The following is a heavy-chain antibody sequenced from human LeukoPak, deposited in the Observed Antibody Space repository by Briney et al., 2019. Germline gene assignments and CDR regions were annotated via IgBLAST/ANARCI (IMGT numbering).Heavy chain of an antibody. Sequence: PGGSLRLSCAASGFTFSSYAMHWVRQAPGKGLEWVGRIKSKTDGGTTDYAAPVKGRFTISRDDPRNTLYLQMNSLKTEDTAVYYCTPDLYSKYKGYFDFWGQGTLVTVSS. V-gene: IGHV3-15*05. CDR2: IKSKTDGGTT. D-gene: IGHD4-11*01. J-gene: IGHJ4*02. CDR3: TPDLYSKYKGYFDF. CDR1: GFTFSSYA.